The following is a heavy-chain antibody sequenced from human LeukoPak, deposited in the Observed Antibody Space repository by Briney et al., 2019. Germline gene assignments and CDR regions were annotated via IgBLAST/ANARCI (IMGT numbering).Heavy chain of an antibody. CDR1: GFTVSGNY. CDR2: IYSGGIT. Sequence: PGGSLRLSCAVSGFTVSGNYMSWVRQAPGKGLEWVSLIYSGGITYYADSVKGRFTISRDNSKNTLYLQMNSLRAEDTAVYYCARRAGGYSHPYDYWGQGILVTVSS. D-gene: IGHD4-23*01. J-gene: IGHJ4*02. CDR3: ARRAGGYSHPYDY. V-gene: IGHV3-53*01.